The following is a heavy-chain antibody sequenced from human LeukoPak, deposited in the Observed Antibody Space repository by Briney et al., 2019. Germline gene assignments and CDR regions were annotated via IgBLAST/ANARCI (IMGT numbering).Heavy chain of an antibody. D-gene: IGHD2-2*01. CDR3: AKRQCYYFDY. V-gene: IGHV3-23*01. J-gene: IGHJ4*02. CDR1: GFTFSSYA. CDR2: ISGSGSNT. Sequence: GGSLRLSCAASGFTFSSYAMSWVRQAPGKGLEWVSSISGSGSNTHYADTVKGRFTISRDNSKNTQYLQMNSLRAEDTAVYYCAKRQCYYFDYWGQGTLVIVSS.